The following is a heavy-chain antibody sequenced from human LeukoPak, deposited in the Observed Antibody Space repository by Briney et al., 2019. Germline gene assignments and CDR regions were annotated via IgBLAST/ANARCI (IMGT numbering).Heavy chain of an antibody. J-gene: IGHJ4*02. CDR2: ISWNSGSI. Sequence: PGGSLRLSCAASGFTFDDYAMHWVRQAPGKGLEWVSGISWNSGSIGYADSAKGRFTISRDNAKNSLYLQMNSLRAEDMALYYCAKAYSSGWYGYFDYWGQGTLVTVSS. CDR1: GFTFDDYA. V-gene: IGHV3-9*03. CDR3: AKAYSSGWYGYFDY. D-gene: IGHD6-19*01.